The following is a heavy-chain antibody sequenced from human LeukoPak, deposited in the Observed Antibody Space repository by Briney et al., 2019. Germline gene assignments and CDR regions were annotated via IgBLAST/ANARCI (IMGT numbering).Heavy chain of an antibody. CDR2: IYYSRST. D-gene: IGHD3-16*01. CDR1: GGSISSYY. CDR3: AREGDSDWFDP. V-gene: IGHV4-59*01. J-gene: IGHJ5*02. Sequence: SETLSLTCTVPGGSISSYYWSWIRQPPGKGLEWIGYIYYSRSTNYNPSLKSRVTISVDTSKNQFSLKLSSVTAADTAVYYCAREGDSDWFDPWGQGTLVTVSS.